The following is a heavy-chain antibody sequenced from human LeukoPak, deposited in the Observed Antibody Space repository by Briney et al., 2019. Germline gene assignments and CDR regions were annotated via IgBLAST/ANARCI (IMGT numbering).Heavy chain of an antibody. CDR3: ARDGELQYCSSTSCQGGWFDP. CDR1: GYTFTSYG. V-gene: IGHV1-18*01. Sequence: GASVKVSCKASGYTFTSYGISWVRQAPGQGLEWVGWISAYNGNTNYAQKLQGRVTMTTDTSTSTAYMELRSLRSDDTAVYYCARDGELQYCSSTSCQGGWFDPWGQGTLVTVSS. CDR2: ISAYNGNT. J-gene: IGHJ5*02. D-gene: IGHD2-2*01.